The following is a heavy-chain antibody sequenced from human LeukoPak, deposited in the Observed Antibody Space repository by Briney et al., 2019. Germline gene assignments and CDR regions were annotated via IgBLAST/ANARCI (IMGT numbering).Heavy chain of an antibody. CDR2: IYYSGST. D-gene: IGHD6-19*01. CDR1: GGSISSYY. V-gene: IGHV4-59*01. Sequence: SETLSLTCTVSGGSISSYYWGWIRQPPGKGLEWIGYIYYSGSTNYNPSLKSRVTISVDTSKNQFSLKLSSVTAADTAVYYCARDGGDSSGPYFDYWGQGTLVTVSS. CDR3: ARDGGDSSGPYFDY. J-gene: IGHJ4*02.